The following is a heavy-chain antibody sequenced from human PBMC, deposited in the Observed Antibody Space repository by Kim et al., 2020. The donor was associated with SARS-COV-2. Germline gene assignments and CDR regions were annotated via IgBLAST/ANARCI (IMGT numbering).Heavy chain of an antibody. CDR2: IIPIFGPA. J-gene: IGHJ6*02. CDR1: GGTFSSYA. Sequence: SVKVSCKASGGTFSSYAISWVRQAPGQGLEWMGGIIPIFGPANYAQKFQGRVTITADESTSTAYMELSSLRSEDTAVYYCARGLWGNPGLYYYGMDVWGQGTMVTVSS. D-gene: IGHD3-16*01. CDR3: ARGLWGNPGLYYYGMDV. V-gene: IGHV1-69*13.